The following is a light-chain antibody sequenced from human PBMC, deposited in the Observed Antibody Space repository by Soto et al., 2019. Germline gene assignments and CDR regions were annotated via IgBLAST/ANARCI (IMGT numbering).Light chain of an antibody. Sequence: EIVMTQSPATLSVSPGERATLSCRASQRVSTKLAWYKQKPGQAPRLLIYGASTWATGIPARFSSSGSGTEFTLTIRSLQYEDFEVYYCQHYNIWPLTFGGGTKVESK. CDR1: QRVSTK. CDR2: GAS. CDR3: QHYNIWPLT. V-gene: IGKV3-15*01. J-gene: IGKJ4*01.